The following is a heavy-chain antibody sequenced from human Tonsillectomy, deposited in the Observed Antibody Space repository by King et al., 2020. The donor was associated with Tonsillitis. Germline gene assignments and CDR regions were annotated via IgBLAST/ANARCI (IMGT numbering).Heavy chain of an antibody. J-gene: IGHJ4*02. CDR3: ARGGGSGSYYKVYFDY. Sequence: PLQESGPRLVKPSQTLSLTCTVSGGSISSGGFYWRWIRQHPGKGLELIGYIFYTGSAYYNPSLKSRFVMSVDTSKNQFSLNLSSVTAADAAVYYCARGGGSGSYYKVYFDYWGQGALVTVSS. D-gene: IGHD3-10*01. V-gene: IGHV4-31*03. CDR2: IFYTGSA. CDR1: GGSISSGGFY.